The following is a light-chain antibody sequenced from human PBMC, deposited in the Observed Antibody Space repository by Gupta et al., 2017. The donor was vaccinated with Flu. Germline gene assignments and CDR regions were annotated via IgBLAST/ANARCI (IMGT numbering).Light chain of an antibody. Sequence: DIQMTQFPYSLSASVGDRVTITCRASQAISGHLNWDQHQPGKAPRLLIYAASTLHRGVPSRFSGSGSGTDFTLTISSLQPEDFATYYCQQSYSSWWTFGQGTKLEIK. CDR2: AAS. CDR1: QAISGH. J-gene: IGKJ2*02. V-gene: IGKV1-39*01. CDR3: QQSYSSWWT.